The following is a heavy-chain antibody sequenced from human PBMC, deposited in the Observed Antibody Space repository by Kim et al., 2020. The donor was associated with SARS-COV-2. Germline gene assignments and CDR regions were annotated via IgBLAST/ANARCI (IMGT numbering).Heavy chain of an antibody. CDR2: VRQDGHEK. D-gene: IGHD1-26*01. J-gene: IGHJ4*02. CDR1: GFTFSSYW. CDR3: AKTLGVGATFPDY. V-gene: IGHV3-7*01. Sequence: GGSLRLSCAASGFTFSSYWMSWVRQAPGKGLEWVANVRQDGHEKDYVDSVKGRFTISRDNAKNSLYLQMNSLRAEDTAVYYCAKTLGVGATFPDYWGQGTLVTVSS.